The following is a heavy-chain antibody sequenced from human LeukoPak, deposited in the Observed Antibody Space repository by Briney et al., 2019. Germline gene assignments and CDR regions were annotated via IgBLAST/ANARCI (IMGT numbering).Heavy chain of an antibody. J-gene: IGHJ4*02. CDR3: ARIDSSGWVREEY. CDR1: GGTFSSYA. Sequence: ASVKVSCKASGGTFSSYAISWVRQAPGQGLEWMGGIIPIFGTANYAQKFQGRVTITADKSTSTAYMELSSLRSEDTAVYYCARIDSSGWVREEYWGQGTLVTVSS. CDR2: IIPIFGTA. D-gene: IGHD6-19*01. V-gene: IGHV1-69*06.